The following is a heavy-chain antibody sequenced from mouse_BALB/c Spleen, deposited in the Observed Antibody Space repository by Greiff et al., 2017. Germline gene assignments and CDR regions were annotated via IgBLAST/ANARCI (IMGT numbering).Heavy chain of an antibody. Sequence: QVQLQQSGAELMKPGASVKISCKATGYTFSSYWIEWVKQRPGHGLEWIGEILPGSGSTNYNEKFKGKATFTADTSSNTAYMQLSSLTSEDSAVYYCATAYYGNYAYAMDYWGQGTSVTVSS. CDR3: ATAYYGNYAYAMDY. CDR1: GYTFSSYW. V-gene: IGHV1-9*01. J-gene: IGHJ4*01. CDR2: ILPGSGST. D-gene: IGHD2-1*01.